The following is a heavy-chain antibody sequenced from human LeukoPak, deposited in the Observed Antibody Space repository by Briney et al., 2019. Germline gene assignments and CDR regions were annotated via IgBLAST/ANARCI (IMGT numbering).Heavy chain of an antibody. CDR1: GFTFSTYS. Sequence: TGGSLRLSCAASGFTFSTYSMNWVRQAPGKGLEWVSHIKSDGNTIFYADSVKGRFTISRDNAKNSLYLQMSSLRDEDTAVYYCATDSQWSFDYWGLGTLVTVSS. D-gene: IGHD2-15*01. V-gene: IGHV3-48*02. CDR2: IKSDGNTI. CDR3: ATDSQWSFDY. J-gene: IGHJ4*02.